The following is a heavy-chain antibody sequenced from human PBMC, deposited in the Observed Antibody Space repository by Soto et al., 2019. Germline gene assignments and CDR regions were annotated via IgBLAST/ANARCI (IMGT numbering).Heavy chain of an antibody. CDR1: GGTFSSYA. J-gene: IGHJ6*02. V-gene: IGHV1-69*13. Sequence: SVKVSCKPSGGTFSSYAISWVRQAPGQGLEWMGGIIPIFGTANYAQKFQGRVTITADESTSTAYMELSSLRSEDTAVYYCARGRRPYYDGMDVWGQGTAVTVSS. CDR2: IIPIFGTA. CDR3: ARGRRPYYDGMDV.